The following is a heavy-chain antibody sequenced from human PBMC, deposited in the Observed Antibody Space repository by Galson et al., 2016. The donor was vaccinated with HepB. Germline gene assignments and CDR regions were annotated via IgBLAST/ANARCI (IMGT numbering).Heavy chain of an antibody. J-gene: IGHJ4*02. CDR3: ARGVTGTPYFDF. CDR1: GGSISSYF. CDR2: IYKSGST. D-gene: IGHD2-21*02. Sequence: ETLSLTCTISGGSISSYFWSWIRQTPGKGLEWIGCIYKSGSTHYSPSLDSRVTLSVDTSKNQFSLKLGSVTAADTAVYYWARGVTGTPYFDFWGQGALVTVSS. V-gene: IGHV4-59*01.